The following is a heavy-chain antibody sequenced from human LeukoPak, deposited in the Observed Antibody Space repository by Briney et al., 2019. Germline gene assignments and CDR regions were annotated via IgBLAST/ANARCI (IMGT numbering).Heavy chain of an antibody. J-gene: IGHJ6*03. CDR3: ARANRIREYSSSSVYYYYYMDV. Sequence: ASVKVSCKASGYTFTSYGISWVRQAPGQGLEWMGWISAYNGNTNYAQKLQGRVTMTTDTSTSTAYMELRSLRSDDTAVYYCARANRIREYSSSSVYYYYYMDVWGQGTTVTVSS. CDR1: GYTFTSYG. V-gene: IGHV1-18*01. CDR2: ISAYNGNT. D-gene: IGHD6-6*01.